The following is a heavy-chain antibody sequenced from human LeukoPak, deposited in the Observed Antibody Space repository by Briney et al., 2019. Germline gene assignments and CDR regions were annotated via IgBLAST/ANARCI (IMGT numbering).Heavy chain of an antibody. CDR3: ATDRGIAAAGALDY. Sequence: ATVKISCKVSGYTFTDYYMHWVQQAPGKGLEWMGLVDPEDGETIYAEKFQGGVTITVDTSTDTAYMELSSLRSEDTAVYYCATDRGIAAAGALDYWGQGTLVTVSS. D-gene: IGHD6-13*01. CDR2: VDPEDGET. CDR1: GYTFTDYY. V-gene: IGHV1-69-2*01. J-gene: IGHJ4*02.